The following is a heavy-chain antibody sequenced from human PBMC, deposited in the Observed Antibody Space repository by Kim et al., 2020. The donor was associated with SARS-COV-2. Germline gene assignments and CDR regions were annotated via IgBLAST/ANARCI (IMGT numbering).Heavy chain of an antibody. CDR3: ARSSEYGSGSLYDAFDI. Sequence: SVKVSCKASGGTFSSYAISWVRQAPGQGLEWMGGIIPIFGTANYAQKFQGRVTITADESTSTAYMELSSLRSEDTAVYYCARSSEYGSGSLYDAFDIWGQGTMVTVSS. V-gene: IGHV1-69*13. CDR2: IIPIFGTA. D-gene: IGHD3-10*01. J-gene: IGHJ3*02. CDR1: GGTFSSYA.